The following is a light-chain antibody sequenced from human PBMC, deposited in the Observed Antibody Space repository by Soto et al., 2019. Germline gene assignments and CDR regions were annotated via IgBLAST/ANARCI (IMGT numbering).Light chain of an antibody. V-gene: IGKV1-39*01. J-gene: IGKJ1*01. CDR3: QQSYSTPRT. CDR2: AAS. Sequence: DIEMTQSPSSLSASVGDRDTITCRASQSISSYLNWYQQQPEKAPKLLIYAASSLQSGVPSRFSGSGSGTDFTLTISSLQPEDFATYYCQQSYSTPRTFGQGTKVEIK. CDR1: QSISSY.